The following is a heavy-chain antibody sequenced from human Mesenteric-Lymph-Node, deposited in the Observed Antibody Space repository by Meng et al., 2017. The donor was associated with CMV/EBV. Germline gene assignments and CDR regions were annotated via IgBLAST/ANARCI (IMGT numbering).Heavy chain of an antibody. CDR1: GFTFSNYA. J-gene: IGHJ3*02. V-gene: IGHV3-23*03. CDR2: IYSGGSST. D-gene: IGHD2-2*01. CDR3: ATDPGDCSSTSCSDAFDI. Sequence: GGSLRLSCAASGFTFSNYAMSWVRQAPGKGLEWVSVIYSGGSSTYYADSVKGRFTISRDNSKNTVYLQMNSLRAEDTAVYYCATDPGDCSSTSCSDAFDIWGQGTMVTVSS.